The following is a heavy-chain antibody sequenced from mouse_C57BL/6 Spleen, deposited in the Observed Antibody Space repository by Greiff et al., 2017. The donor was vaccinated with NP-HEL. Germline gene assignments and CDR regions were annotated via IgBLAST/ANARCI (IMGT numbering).Heavy chain of an antibody. CDR2: PWWDDDK. D-gene: IGHD2-3*01. J-gene: IGHJ1*03. CDR1: GFSLSTFGMG. CDR3: ARIEGAYGGYLWYFDV. V-gene: IGHV8-8*01. Sequence: QVTLKVSGPGILQPSQTLSLTCSFSGFSLSTFGMGVGWIRQPSGKGLEWLAHPWWDDDKYYNPALKSRLTISKDTSKNQVFLKIANVNTADTATYYCARIEGAYGGYLWYFDVWGTGTTVTVSS.